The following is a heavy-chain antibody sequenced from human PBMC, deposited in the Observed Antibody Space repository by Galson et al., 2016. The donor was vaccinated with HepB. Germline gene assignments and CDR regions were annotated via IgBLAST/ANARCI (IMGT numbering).Heavy chain of an antibody. CDR1: GGTFNGYA. CDR2: IIPIFGTT. V-gene: IGHV1-69*13. CDR3: AKDLGFLEWLFFDSYYYYGRGV. J-gene: IGHJ6*02. D-gene: IGHD3-3*01. Sequence: SVKVSCKASGGTFNGYAITWVRQAPGQGLEWMGVIIPIFGTTNYAQHFQGRVTFTADESTTTAYMEMNSLRSEDTAVYCCAKDLGFLEWLFFDSYYYYGRGVWGQGTTVTVSS.